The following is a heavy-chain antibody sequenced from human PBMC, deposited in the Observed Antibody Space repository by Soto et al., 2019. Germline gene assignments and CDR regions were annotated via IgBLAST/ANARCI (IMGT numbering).Heavy chain of an antibody. CDR3: ARPVIGGFDY. J-gene: IGHJ4*02. CDR1: GGCISSDY. Sequence: PSETLSLTCTVSGGCISSDYWSWIRQPPGKGLEWIAYIYYSGRTNYNPSLKSRVAISGDTSKNQFSLKLSSVTAADTAVYYCARPVIGGFDYWGQGTLVTVSS. CDR2: IYYSGRT. V-gene: IGHV4-59*01. D-gene: IGHD3-16*02.